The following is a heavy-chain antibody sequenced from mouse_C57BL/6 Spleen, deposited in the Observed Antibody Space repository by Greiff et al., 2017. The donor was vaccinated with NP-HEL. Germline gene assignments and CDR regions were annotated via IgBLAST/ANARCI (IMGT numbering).Heavy chain of an antibody. CDR1: GYAFTNYL. J-gene: IGHJ4*01. Sequence: QVQLQQSGAELVRPGTSVKVSCKASGYAFTNYLIEWVKQRPGQGLEWIGVINPGSGGTNYNEKFKGKATLTANKSSSTAYMQLSSLTSEDSAVYFCARRGAYYYGSSYDYAMDYWGQGTSVTVSS. CDR3: ARRGAYYYGSSYDYAMDY. D-gene: IGHD1-1*01. V-gene: IGHV1-54*01. CDR2: INPGSGGT.